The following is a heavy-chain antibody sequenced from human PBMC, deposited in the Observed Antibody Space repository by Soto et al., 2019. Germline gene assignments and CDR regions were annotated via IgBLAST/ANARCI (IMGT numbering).Heavy chain of an antibody. D-gene: IGHD6-19*01. V-gene: IGHV4-59*01. CDR1: GGSISSYY. CDR2: IYYSGST. CDR3: ARNGWNSSGWGYYYGMDV. Sequence: SETLSLTCTVPGGSISSYYWSWIRQPPGKGLEWIGYIYYSGSTNYNPSLKSRVTISVDTSKNQFSLKLSSVTAADTAVYYCARNGWNSSGWGYYYGMDVWGQGTTVTVSS. J-gene: IGHJ6*02.